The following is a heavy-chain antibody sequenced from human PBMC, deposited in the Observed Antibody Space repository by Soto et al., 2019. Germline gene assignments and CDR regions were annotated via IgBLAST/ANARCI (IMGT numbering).Heavy chain of an antibody. V-gene: IGHV3-33*01. D-gene: IGHD3-10*01. J-gene: IGHJ4*02. CDR1: GFTFSSYG. Sequence: QVQLVESGGGVVQPGRSLRLSCAASGFTFSSYGMHWVRQAPGKGLEWVAVIWYDGSNKYYADSVKGRFTISRDNSKNTLYLQMNSLSAEDTAVYYCARHLGAGGDYLDYWGQGTLVTVSS. CDR2: IWYDGSNK. CDR3: ARHLGAGGDYLDY.